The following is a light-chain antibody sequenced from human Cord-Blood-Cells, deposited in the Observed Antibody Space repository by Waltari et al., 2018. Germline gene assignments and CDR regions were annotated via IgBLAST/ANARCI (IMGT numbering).Light chain of an antibody. CDR3: CSYAGSSTLV. CDR1: SSVVGSYNL. Sequence: QSALTQPASVPGSPGQSLTIPCTGTSSVVGSYNLVSWSQQHPGKAPKLRIYEGSKRPSGFSNRFSGSKSGNTASLTISGLQAEDEADYYCCSYAGSSTLVFGGGTKLTVL. V-gene: IGLV2-23*01. J-gene: IGLJ2*01. CDR2: EGS.